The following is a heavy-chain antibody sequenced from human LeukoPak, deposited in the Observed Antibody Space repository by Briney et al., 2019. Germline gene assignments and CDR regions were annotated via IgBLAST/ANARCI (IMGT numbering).Heavy chain of an antibody. Sequence: GRSLRLSCAASGFTFSSYAMRWVRQAPSKGLEWVAVISYDGSNKYYADSVKGRFTISRDNSKNTLYLQMNSLRAEDTAVYYCARGALNQLLGYWGQGTLVTVSS. CDR2: ISYDGSNK. CDR1: GFTFSSYA. J-gene: IGHJ4*02. CDR3: ARGALNQLLGY. V-gene: IGHV3-30*04. D-gene: IGHD2-2*01.